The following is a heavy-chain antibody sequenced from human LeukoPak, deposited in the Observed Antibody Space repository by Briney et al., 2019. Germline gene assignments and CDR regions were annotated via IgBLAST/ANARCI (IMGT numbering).Heavy chain of an antibody. V-gene: IGHV7-4-1*02. CDR2: INTNTGNP. CDR1: GYTFTTYA. Sequence: GASVKVSCKASGYTFTTYAMNWVRQAPGQGLEWMGWINTNTGNPTYAQGFTGRSVFSLDTSVSTAYLQISSLKAEDTAVYYCAKEGQYSSSWYLGYWGQGTLVTVSS. CDR3: AKEGQYSSSWYLGY. D-gene: IGHD6-13*01. J-gene: IGHJ4*02.